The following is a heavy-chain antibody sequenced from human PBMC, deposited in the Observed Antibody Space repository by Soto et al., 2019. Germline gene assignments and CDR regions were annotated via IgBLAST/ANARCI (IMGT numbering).Heavy chain of an antibody. CDR1: GFTLSDYY. D-gene: IGHD4-17*01. J-gene: IGHJ3*02. Sequence: GGPLRLSCAASGFTLSDYYMSWIRQAPGKGLEWVSYISSSGSTIYYADSVKGRFTISRDNAKNSLYLQMNSLRAEDTAVYYCASPYGDPAFVIWGQGTMVSVS. CDR2: ISSSGSTI. CDR3: ASPYGDPAFVI. V-gene: IGHV3-11*01.